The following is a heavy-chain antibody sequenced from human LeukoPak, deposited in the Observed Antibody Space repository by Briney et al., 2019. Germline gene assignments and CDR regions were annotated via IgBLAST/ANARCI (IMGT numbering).Heavy chain of an antibody. J-gene: IGHJ4*02. CDR3: ARGTYYYDSSGYPDY. V-gene: IGHV3-48*04. CDR2: ISSSGSTI. D-gene: IGHD3-22*01. CDR1: GFTFSSYA. Sequence: GGSLRLSCAASGFTFSSYAMSWVRQAPGKGLEWVSYISSSGSTIYYADSVKGRFTISRDNAKNSLYLQMNSLRAEDTAVYYCARGTYYYDSSGYPDYWGQGTLVTVSS.